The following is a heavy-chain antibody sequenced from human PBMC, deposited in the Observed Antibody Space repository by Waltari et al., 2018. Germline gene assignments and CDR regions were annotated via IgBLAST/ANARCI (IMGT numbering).Heavy chain of an antibody. CDR1: GFTFSSYA. V-gene: IGHV3-23*01. J-gene: IGHJ4*02. CDR3: AKEGIYYDILTGYSKAGYYFDY. Sequence: EVQLLESGGGLVQPGGSLRLSCAASGFTFSSYAMSWVRQAPGKGLEWVSAISGSGGSTYYADSVKGRFTISRDNSKNTLYLQMNSLGAEDTAVYYGAKEGIYYDILTGYSKAGYYFDYWGQGTLVTVSS. D-gene: IGHD3-9*01. CDR2: ISGSGGST.